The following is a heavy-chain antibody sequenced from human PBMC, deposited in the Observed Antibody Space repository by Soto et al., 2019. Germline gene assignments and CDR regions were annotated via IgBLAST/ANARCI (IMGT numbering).Heavy chain of an antibody. J-gene: IGHJ4*02. CDR2: IWYDGSNK. V-gene: IGHV3-33*01. D-gene: IGHD5-18*01. CDR3: ARDTAMGFGSIPQYFDY. CDR1: GFTFSSYG. Sequence: GGSLRLSCAASGFTFSSYGMHWVRQAPGKGLEWVAVIWYDGSNKYYADSVKGRFTISRDNSKNTLYLQMNSLRAEDTAVYYCARDTAMGFGSIPQYFDYWGQGTLVTVSS.